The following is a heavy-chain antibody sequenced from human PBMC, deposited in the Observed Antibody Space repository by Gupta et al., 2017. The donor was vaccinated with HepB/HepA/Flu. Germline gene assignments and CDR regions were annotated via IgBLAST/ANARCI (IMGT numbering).Heavy chain of an antibody. V-gene: IGHV3-23*01. CDR1: GFSFSTYA. Sequence: EVQLLESGGGLVQPGGSLRLSCAVSGFSFSTYAMTWVRQAPGKGLQYGSNIRDSGGGTDQAESVKGRFTISRDNSKNTLYLQRTSLRAEDTGVYYCAKVKWEINTWDPLDYWGQGTLVTVSS. D-gene: IGHD1-26*01. CDR3: AKVKWEINTWDPLDY. CDR2: IRDSGGGT. J-gene: IGHJ4*02.